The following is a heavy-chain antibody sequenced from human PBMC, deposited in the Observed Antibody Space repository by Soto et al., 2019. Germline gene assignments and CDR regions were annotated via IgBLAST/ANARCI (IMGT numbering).Heavy chain of an antibody. CDR2: MNPNSGNT. D-gene: IGHD4-17*01. J-gene: IGHJ4*02. V-gene: IGHV1-8*01. CDR3: ARGQYDYGDYGSDY. Sequence: QVQLVQSGAEVKKPGASVKVSCKASGYTFTSYDINWVRQATGQGLEWMGWMNPNSGNTGYAQKFQGRVTMTRNTSISTADMELSSRRSEETAVYYCARGQYDYGDYGSDYWGQGTLVTVSS. CDR1: GYTFTSYD.